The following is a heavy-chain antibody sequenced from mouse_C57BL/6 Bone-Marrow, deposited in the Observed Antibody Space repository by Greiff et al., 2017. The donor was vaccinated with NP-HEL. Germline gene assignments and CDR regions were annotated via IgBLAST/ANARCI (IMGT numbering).Heavy chain of an antibody. Sequence: EVKLVESAGDLVKPGGSLTLSCAASGFTFSSYGMSWVRQTPDKRLEWVATISSGGSYTYYPDSVKGRFTISRDNAKNTLYLQMSSLKSEDTAMYYCASPYDYDVAWFAYWGQGTLVTVSA. D-gene: IGHD2-4*01. CDR3: ASPYDYDVAWFAY. J-gene: IGHJ3*01. CDR2: ISSGGSYT. CDR1: GFTFSSYG. V-gene: IGHV5-6*01.